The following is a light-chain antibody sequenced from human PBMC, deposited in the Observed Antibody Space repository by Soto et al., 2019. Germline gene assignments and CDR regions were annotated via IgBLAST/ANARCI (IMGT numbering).Light chain of an antibody. Sequence: DIQMTQSPSSLSASVGDRVTITCRASQSISSYLNWYQQKPGKAPKLLIYGASSLQSGVPSRISGSGSGTEFTLTISSLQPDDFATYYCQQYNTYSRTFGQGTKVEI. J-gene: IGKJ1*01. V-gene: IGKV1-39*01. CDR3: QQYNTYSRT. CDR1: QSISSY. CDR2: GAS.